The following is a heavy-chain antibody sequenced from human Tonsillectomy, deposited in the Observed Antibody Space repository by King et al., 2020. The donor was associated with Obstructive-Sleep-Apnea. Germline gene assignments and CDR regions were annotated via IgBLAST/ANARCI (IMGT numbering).Heavy chain of an antibody. V-gene: IGHV3-23*04. Sequence: VQLVESGGGLVQPGGSLRLSCAASGFTFSSYAMSWVRQAPGKGLEWVSAISGSGGRTYYADSVKGRFTISRDNSKNTLYLQMKRLRAEDTAVYYCARRTSRVISGDDAFDIWGQGTMVTVSS. CDR2: ISGSGGRT. CDR1: GFTFSSYA. D-gene: IGHD3-22*01. CDR3: ARRTSRVISGDDAFDI. J-gene: IGHJ3*02.